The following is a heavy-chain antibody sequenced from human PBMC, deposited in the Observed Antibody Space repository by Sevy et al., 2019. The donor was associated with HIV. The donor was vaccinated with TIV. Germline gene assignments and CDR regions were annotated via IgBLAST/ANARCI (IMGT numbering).Heavy chain of an antibody. CDR1: GGTFSGYA. D-gene: IGHD3-16*01. CDR2: IIPIFGVG. V-gene: IGHV1-69*13. CDR3: AWGQMRIRYAYIYGMAL. J-gene: IGHJ6*02. Sequence: ASVKVSCKASGGTFSGYAISWVRQAPGQGLEWMGGIIPIFGVGNYAQKFQDRITITADESAGTSYLDLSSLRSDDTAVYYCAWGQMRIRYAYIYGMALWGQGTTVTDSS.